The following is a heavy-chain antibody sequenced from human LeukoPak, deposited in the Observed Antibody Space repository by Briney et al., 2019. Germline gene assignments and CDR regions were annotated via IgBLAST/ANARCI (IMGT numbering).Heavy chain of an antibody. J-gene: IGHJ6*03. CDR1: GFTFSSYG. CDR2: ISYDGSNK. CDR3: AKGDGTMGYYYYYYMDV. V-gene: IGHV3-30*18. D-gene: IGHD1-26*01. Sequence: GGTLRLSCAASGFTFSSYGMHWVRQAPGKGLEWVAVISYDGSNKYYADSVKGRFTISRDNSKNTLYLQMNSLRAEDTAVYYCAKGDGTMGYYYYYYMDVWGKGTTVTISS.